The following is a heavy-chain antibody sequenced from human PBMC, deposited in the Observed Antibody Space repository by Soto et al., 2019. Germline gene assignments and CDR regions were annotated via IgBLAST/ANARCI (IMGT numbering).Heavy chain of an antibody. CDR1: GYTFTSYG. V-gene: IGHV1-18*04. CDR2: ISAYNGNT. Sequence: GASVKVSCKASGYTFTSYGISWVRQAPGQGLEWMGWISAYNGNTNYAQKLQGRVTMTTDTSTSTAYMELRSLRSDDTAVYYCGGRYSGYDIEYAFDIWGQGTIVTVSS. D-gene: IGHD5-12*01. CDR3: GGRYSGYDIEYAFDI. J-gene: IGHJ3*02.